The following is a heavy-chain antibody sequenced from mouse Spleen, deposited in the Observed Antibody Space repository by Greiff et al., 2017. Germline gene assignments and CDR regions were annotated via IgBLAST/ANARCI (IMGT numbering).Heavy chain of an antibody. CDR1: GYTFTSYW. CDR2: IDPSDSYT. CDR3: ARGGLDGNPYAMDY. D-gene: IGHD2-1*01. Sequence: QVQLQQSGAELVKPGASVKLSCKASGYTFTSYWMQWVKQRPGQGLEWIGEIDPSDSYTNYNQKFKGKATLTVDTSSSTAYMQLSSLTSEDSAVYYCARGGLDGNPYAMDYWGQGTSVTVSS. J-gene: IGHJ4*01. V-gene: IGHV1-50*01.